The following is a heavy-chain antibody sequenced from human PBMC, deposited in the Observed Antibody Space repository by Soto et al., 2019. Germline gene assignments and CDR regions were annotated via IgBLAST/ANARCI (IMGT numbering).Heavy chain of an antibody. J-gene: IGHJ6*02. D-gene: IGHD2-15*01. CDR2: ISGYNGNT. V-gene: IGHV1-18*04. Sequence: QVQLVQSGPEVRKPGASVKVSCKASGYIFSRYGISWVRQAPGQGLEWMAWISGYNGNTKFGERVQGRVNVTTDTSTSTAYMELRSLRSDDTAVYYCAREAVAERNYYGLDVWGQGTTVIVSS. CDR1: GYIFSRYG. CDR3: AREAVAERNYYGLDV.